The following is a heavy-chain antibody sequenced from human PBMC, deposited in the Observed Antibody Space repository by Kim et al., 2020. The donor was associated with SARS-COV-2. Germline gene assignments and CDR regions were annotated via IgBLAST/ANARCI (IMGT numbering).Heavy chain of an antibody. D-gene: IGHD2-8*01. CDR3: ARGVGVGYCTNGVCQKMNWFDP. V-gene: IGHV1-2*02. J-gene: IGHJ5*02. Sequence: ASVKVSCKASGHTFTDYYMHWVRRAPGQGLEWMGWINPNSGGTNYAQKFQGRVTMTRDTSISTAYMELSRLRSDDTAVYYCARGVGVGYCTNGVCQKMNWFDPWGQGTLVTVSS. CDR1: GHTFTDYY. CDR2: INPNSGGT.